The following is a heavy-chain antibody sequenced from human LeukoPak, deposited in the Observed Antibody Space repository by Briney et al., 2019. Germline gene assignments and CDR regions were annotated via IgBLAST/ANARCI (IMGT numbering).Heavy chain of an antibody. CDR2: INADGKTT. J-gene: IGHJ4*02. CDR1: GFTPSGYW. CDR3: ARGSSSGWPDFFDY. Sequence: QSGGSLRLSCAASGFTPSGYWMHWVRQAPGKGLVWVSRINADGKTTPYADSVKGQFTISRDNAKNTLYLQMNSLRAEDTAVYYCARGSSSGWPDFFDYWGQGILVTVSS. V-gene: IGHV3-74*01. D-gene: IGHD6-19*01.